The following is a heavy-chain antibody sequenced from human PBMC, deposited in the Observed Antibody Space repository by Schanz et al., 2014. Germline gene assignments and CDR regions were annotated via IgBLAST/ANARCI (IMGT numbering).Heavy chain of an antibody. J-gene: IGHJ4*02. Sequence: QLQLVQSGAEVKKPGSSVKVSCKLSGGTFSSYTISWMRQAPGQGLEWMGKIIPVLNIATYAQRFQGRVSITADTSTNTAYMELSSLTSEDTAVHYCARGLGCYDYWGQGTLVTVSS. D-gene: IGHD2-21*01. CDR2: IIPVLNIA. CDR3: ARGLGCYDY. V-gene: IGHV1-69*02. CDR1: GGTFSSYT.